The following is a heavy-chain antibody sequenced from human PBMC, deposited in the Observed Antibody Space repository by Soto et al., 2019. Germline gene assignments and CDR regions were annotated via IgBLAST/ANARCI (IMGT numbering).Heavy chain of an antibody. CDR3: VKDDGGYPSTAPH. Sequence: EVQLLESGGGLVQPGGSLRLSCAASGITISNYPMSWVRQAPGKGLDWVSGISGSGDRTYYADSAKGRFSISKDISKNSLSLQLDSLGVEYTAVYFCVKDDGGYPSTAPHWGQGTLVTVSS. CDR1: GITISNYP. CDR2: ISGSGDRT. D-gene: IGHD3-22*01. V-gene: IGHV3-23*01. J-gene: IGHJ4*02.